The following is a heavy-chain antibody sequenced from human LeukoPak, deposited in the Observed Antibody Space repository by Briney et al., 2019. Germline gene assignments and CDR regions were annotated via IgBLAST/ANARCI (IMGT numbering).Heavy chain of an antibody. Sequence: SETLSLTCTVSGGSISSYYWSWIQQPPGKGLEWIGYIYYSGSTNYNPSLKSRVTISVDTSKNQFSLKLSSVTAADTAVYYCARGTTVTKDFDYWGQGTLVTVSS. J-gene: IGHJ4*02. V-gene: IGHV4-59*01. D-gene: IGHD4-17*01. CDR2: IYYSGST. CDR1: GGSISSYY. CDR3: ARGTTVTKDFDY.